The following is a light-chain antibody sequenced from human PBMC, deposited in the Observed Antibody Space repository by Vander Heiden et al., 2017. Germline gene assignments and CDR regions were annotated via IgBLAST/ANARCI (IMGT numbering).Light chain of an antibody. Sequence: DIQMTQSPSTLSASVGDRVTIPCRTSQGVRNWLAWYQQKPGEATRLLIYKASNLGSGVPSRFSGSGSGTEFTLTISSLQPDDSATYSCQHYNTYSYTFGQGTKLEIK. CDR2: KAS. CDR3: QHYNTYSYT. CDR1: QGVRNW. J-gene: IGKJ2*01. V-gene: IGKV1-5*03.